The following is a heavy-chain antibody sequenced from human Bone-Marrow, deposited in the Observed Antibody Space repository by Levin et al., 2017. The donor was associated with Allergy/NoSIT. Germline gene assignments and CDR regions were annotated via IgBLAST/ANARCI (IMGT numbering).Heavy chain of an antibody. J-gene: IGHJ4*02. D-gene: IGHD1-26*01. CDR2: IKQDGSEK. V-gene: IGHV3-7*01. CDR1: GFTFNTYW. Sequence: PGGSLRLSCAASGFTFNTYWMSWVRQAPGKGLEWVANIKQDGSEKYYVDSVKGRFTISRDNAKNSLYLQMNSLRVEDTAVYYCARGQSYHRCWGQGTLVTVSS. CDR3: ARGQSYHRC.